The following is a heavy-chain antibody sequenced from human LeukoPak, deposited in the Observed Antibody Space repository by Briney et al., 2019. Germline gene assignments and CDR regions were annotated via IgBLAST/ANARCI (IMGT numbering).Heavy chain of an antibody. J-gene: IGHJ3*02. V-gene: IGHV4-39*07. CDR3: ASTPLDGYNIPSTLHAFDI. Sequence: PSETLSLTCTVSGGSISSSSYYWGWIRQPPGKGLEWIGSIYYSGSTYYNPSPKSRATISVDTSKNQSSLKLTSVTAADTAVYYCASTPLDGYNIPSTLHAFDIWGQGTMVTVSS. CDR2: IYYSGST. CDR1: GGSISSSSYY. D-gene: IGHD5-24*01.